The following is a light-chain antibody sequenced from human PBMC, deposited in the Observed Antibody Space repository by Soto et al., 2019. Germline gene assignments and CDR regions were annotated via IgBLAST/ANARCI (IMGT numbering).Light chain of an antibody. CDR3: QQYNSYTIT. CDR1: QSISSW. V-gene: IGKV1-5*01. CDR2: DAS. J-gene: IGKJ5*01. Sequence: DIQMTLSPSTLSASVGDRVTITCRASQSISSWLAWYQQKPGKAPKLLIYDASSFESGVPSRFRGSGSGTEFTLTISSLKPDDFATYDCQQYNSYTITFVQGTRLEIK.